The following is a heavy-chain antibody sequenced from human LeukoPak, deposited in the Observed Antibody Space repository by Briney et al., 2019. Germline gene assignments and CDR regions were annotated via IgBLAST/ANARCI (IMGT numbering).Heavy chain of an antibody. Sequence: SETLSLTCTVSGGSISSYYWSWIRQPPGKGPEWIGYIYYSGSTNYNPSLKSRVTISVDTSKNQFSLKLSSVTAADTAVYYCARSPGSSSWDKFDYWGQGTLVTVSS. CDR2: IYYSGST. V-gene: IGHV4-59*01. CDR1: GGSISSYY. D-gene: IGHD6-13*01. CDR3: ARSPGSSSWDKFDY. J-gene: IGHJ4*02.